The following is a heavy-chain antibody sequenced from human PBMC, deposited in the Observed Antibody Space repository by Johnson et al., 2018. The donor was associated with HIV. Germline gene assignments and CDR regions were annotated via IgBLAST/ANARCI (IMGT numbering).Heavy chain of an antibody. V-gene: IGHV3-66*01. CDR1: GFTVSNNY. J-gene: IGHJ3*02. D-gene: IGHD6-13*01. Sequence: VQLVESGGGLVQPGGSLRLSCAASGFTVSNNYMSWVRQAPGKGLEWVSVIYSGGSTYYADSVKGRFTISRDNSKNTLYLQMNSLRVEDTAVYYCAREQELIGERAFDIWGQGTMVTVSS. CDR3: AREQELIGERAFDI. CDR2: IYSGGST.